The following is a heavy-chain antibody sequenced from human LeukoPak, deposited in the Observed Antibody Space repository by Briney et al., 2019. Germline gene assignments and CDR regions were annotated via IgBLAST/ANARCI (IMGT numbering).Heavy chain of an antibody. V-gene: IGHV3-7*01. D-gene: IGHD5-18*01. CDR1: GFTFSSYW. J-gene: IGHJ4*02. CDR2: IKQDGSEK. Sequence: GGSLRLSCAASGFTFSSYWMSWVRQAPGKGLEWVANIKQDGSEKYYVDSVKGRFTISRDNAKNSLFLQMNSLRDEDTAMYYCVRAHDVSSYGYGYWGQGTLVTVSS. CDR3: VRAHDVSSYGYGY.